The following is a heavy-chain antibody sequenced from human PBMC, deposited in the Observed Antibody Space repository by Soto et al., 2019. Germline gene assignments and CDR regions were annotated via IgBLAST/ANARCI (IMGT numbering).Heavy chain of an antibody. Sequence: SVKVSYKASGFTFTSSAVQWVRQARGQHLEWIGWIVVGSGNTNYAQKFQERVTITRDMSTSTAYMELSSLRSEDTAVYYCAADRIVGATVYYYYYGMDVWGQGTTVTVSS. V-gene: IGHV1-58*01. CDR3: AADRIVGATVYYYYYGMDV. CDR1: GFTFTSSA. CDR2: IVVGSGNT. D-gene: IGHD1-26*01. J-gene: IGHJ6*02.